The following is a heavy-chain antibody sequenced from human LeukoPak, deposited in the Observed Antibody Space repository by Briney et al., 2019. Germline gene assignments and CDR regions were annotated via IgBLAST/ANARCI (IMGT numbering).Heavy chain of an antibody. V-gene: IGHV4-39*01. Sequence: ASETLSLTCTVSGGSISSSSYYWGWIRQPPGKGLEWIGSIYYSGSTYYNPSLKSRVTISVDTSKNQFSLKLSSVTAADTAVYYCARQIPENWRINWYFDLWGRGTLVTVSS. J-gene: IGHJ2*01. CDR2: IYYSGST. D-gene: IGHD1-1*01. CDR1: GGSISSSSYY. CDR3: ARQIPENWRINWYFDL.